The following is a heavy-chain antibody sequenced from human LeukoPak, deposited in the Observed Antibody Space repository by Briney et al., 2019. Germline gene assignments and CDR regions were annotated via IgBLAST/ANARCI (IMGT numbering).Heavy chain of an antibody. D-gene: IGHD3-22*01. V-gene: IGHV1-8*01. CDR3: ARDRVVGDSRVGAFDI. CDR2: MNPNSGNT. Sequence: ASVKVSCKASGYTFTSYDINWVRQATGQGLEWMGWMNPNSGNTGYAQKFQGRVTMTRNTSISTAYMELSSLRSEDTAVYYCARDRVVGDSRVGAFDIWGQGTMVTVSS. J-gene: IGHJ3*02. CDR1: GYTFTSYD.